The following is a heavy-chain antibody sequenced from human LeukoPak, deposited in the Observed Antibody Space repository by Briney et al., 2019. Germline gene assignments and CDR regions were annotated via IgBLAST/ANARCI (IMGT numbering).Heavy chain of an antibody. D-gene: IGHD6-13*01. V-gene: IGHV3-21*01. CDR2: ISSSSSYV. CDR1: GFTFSSYS. Sequence: GGSLRLSCAASGFTFSSYSMNWVRQAPGKGLEWVSSISSSSSYVYYTDSVKGRFTISRDSAKNSLYLQMNSLRAEDTAVYYCARGLIAAAGYFDYWGQGTLVTVSS. J-gene: IGHJ4*02. CDR3: ARGLIAAAGYFDY.